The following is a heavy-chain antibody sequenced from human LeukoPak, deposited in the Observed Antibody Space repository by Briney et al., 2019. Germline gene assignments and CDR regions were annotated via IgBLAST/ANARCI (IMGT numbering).Heavy chain of an antibody. CDR1: GFTFSSYS. J-gene: IGHJ3*02. D-gene: IGHD5-18*01. CDR3: AKDVPDRYSYAALDAFDI. CDR2: FSISSSTI. Sequence: PGGSLRLSCAASGFTFSSYSMNWVRQAPGKGLEWVSSFSISSSTIYYADSVKGRFTISRDNAKNSLYLQMNSLRAEDTAVYYCAKDVPDRYSYAALDAFDIWGQGTMVTVSS. V-gene: IGHV3-48*04.